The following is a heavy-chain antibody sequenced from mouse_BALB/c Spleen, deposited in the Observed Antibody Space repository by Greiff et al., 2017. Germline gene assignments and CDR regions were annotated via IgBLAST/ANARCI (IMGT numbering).Heavy chain of an antibody. Sequence: EVMLVESGGGLVQPGGSLKLSCAASGFTFSSYGMSWVRQTPDKRLELVATINSNGGSTYYPDSVKGRFTISRDNAKNTLYLQMSSLKSEDTAMYYCAREASFAYWGQGTLVTVSA. V-gene: IGHV5-6-3*01. CDR3: AREASFAY. J-gene: IGHJ3*01. CDR1: GFTFSSYG. CDR2: INSNGGST.